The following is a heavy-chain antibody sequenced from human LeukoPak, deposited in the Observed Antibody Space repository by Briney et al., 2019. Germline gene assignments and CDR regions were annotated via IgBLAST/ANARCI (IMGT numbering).Heavy chain of an antibody. D-gene: IGHD2-2*01. CDR1: GGSFCGYY. V-gene: IGHV4-34*01. J-gene: IGHJ6*03. Sequence: WETLSLTCAGYGGSFCGYYWSWIRQPPARGLDGIGEINHSGSTNYNPSLKSRVTLSVDSSKNQFSLKLSSVTAADTAVYYCARGPQYCSSTSCPPSMDVWGKGTRVTVSS. CDR3: ARGPQYCSSTSCPPSMDV. CDR2: INHSGST.